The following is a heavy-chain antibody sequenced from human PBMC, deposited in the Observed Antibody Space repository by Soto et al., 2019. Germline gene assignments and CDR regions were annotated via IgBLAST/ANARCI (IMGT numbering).Heavy chain of an antibody. CDR3: ARREWELLSDAFDI. CDR1: GGSISSSSYY. V-gene: IGHV4-39*01. CDR2: IYYSGST. D-gene: IGHD1-26*01. J-gene: IGHJ3*02. Sequence: SETLSLTCTVSGGSISSSSYYWGWIRQPPGKGLEWIGSIYYSGSTYYNPSLKSRVTISVDTSKNQFSLKLSSVTAADTAVYYCARREWELLSDAFDIWGQGTMVTVSS.